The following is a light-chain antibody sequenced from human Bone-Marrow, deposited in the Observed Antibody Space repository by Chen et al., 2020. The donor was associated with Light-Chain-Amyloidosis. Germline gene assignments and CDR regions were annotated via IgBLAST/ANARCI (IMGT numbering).Light chain of an antibody. CDR1: QTISSNS. CDR3: QQYGTSPLT. J-gene: IGKJ4*01. V-gene: IGKV3-20*01. Sequence: EIVLTQSPGTLSLSPGEGANLACRASQTISSNSLTWYQQKFGQAPRLLIYGSSSRATGIPARFTGSGSGTDFTLTINRLEPEDFAMDYCQQYGTSPLTFGGGTKVEIK. CDR2: GSS.